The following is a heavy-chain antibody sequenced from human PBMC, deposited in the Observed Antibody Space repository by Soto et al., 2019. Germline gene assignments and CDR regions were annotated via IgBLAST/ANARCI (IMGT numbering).Heavy chain of an antibody. V-gene: IGHV1-69*13. D-gene: IGHD3-22*01. CDR1: GGTFSSYA. CDR2: IIPIFGTA. J-gene: IGHJ4*02. Sequence: ASVTVSCTASGGTFSSYAISWVRQAPGQGLEWMGGIIPIFGTANYAQKFQGRVTITADESTSTAYMELSSLRSEDTAVYYCARVLYYDSSGYYPFDYWGQGTLVTVSS. CDR3: ARVLYYDSSGYYPFDY.